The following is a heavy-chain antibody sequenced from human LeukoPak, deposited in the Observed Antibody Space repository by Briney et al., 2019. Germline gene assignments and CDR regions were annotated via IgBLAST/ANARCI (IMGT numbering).Heavy chain of an antibody. J-gene: IGHJ4*02. V-gene: IGHV3-7*01. Sequence: GGSLRLSCTASEFTFFTYWMSWVRQAPGKGLEWVANIKQDGSEKYYVDSVKGRFTISRDNAMKSLYLQMHSLRAEDTAVYYCASGFLDDFWSGHFWGQGTLVTVSS. D-gene: IGHD3-3*01. CDR2: IKQDGSEK. CDR1: EFTFFTYW. CDR3: ASGFLDDFWSGHF.